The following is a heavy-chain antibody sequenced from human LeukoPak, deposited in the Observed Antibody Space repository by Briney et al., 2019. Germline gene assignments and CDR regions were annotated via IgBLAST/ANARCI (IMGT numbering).Heavy chain of an antibody. V-gene: IGHV3-48*01. CDR1: GFPFSTYG. D-gene: IGHD3-3*01. CDR2: INTGSTTI. J-gene: IGHJ4*02. Sequence: GGSLRLSCAASGFPFSTYGMNWVRQAPGKGREWVSYINTGSTTIHHADSVKGRFTISRDNTRNSLFLQMNSLRVEDTAVYFCARVPDDPWSGYFFDCWGQGTLVTVSS. CDR3: ARVPDDPWSGYFFDC.